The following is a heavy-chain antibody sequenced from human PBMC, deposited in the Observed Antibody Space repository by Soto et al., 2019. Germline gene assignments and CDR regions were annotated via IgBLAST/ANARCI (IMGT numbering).Heavy chain of an antibody. D-gene: IGHD4-17*01. Sequence: QVQLQQWGAGLLKPSETLSLTCAVYGGSFSGYYWSWIRQPPGKGLEWIGEINHSGSTNYNPSLKSRVTISVDTSKNQFSLKLSSVTAADTAVYYCALTVTTPRVYFDYWGQGTLVTVSS. CDR2: INHSGST. V-gene: IGHV4-34*01. J-gene: IGHJ4*02. CDR1: GGSFSGYY. CDR3: ALTVTTPRVYFDY.